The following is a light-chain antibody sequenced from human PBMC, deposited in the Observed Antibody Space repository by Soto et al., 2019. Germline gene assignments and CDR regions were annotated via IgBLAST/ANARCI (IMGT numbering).Light chain of an antibody. CDR2: GAS. V-gene: IGKV1-39*01. Sequence: DIQMTQSPSSLSASVGDRVTITCRASQSISSSLNWHQQKSGKAPKLLIYGASNLQSGVPSGFSGSGSGTDFTLTISSLQPEDSATYYCQQTYNTPHTFGQGTKLEIK. CDR3: QQTYNTPHT. J-gene: IGKJ2*01. CDR1: QSISSS.